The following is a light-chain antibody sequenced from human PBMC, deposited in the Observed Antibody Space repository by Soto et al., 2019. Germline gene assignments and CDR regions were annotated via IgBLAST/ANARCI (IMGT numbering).Light chain of an antibody. V-gene: IGKV3-15*01. CDR1: QSVSSN. Sequence: EIVMTQPPATLSVSPGERATLSCRASQSVSSNLACYQQKPGQAPRLLIYGASTRATGIPARFSGSGSGTEFTLTISSLQSEDFAVYYWQQYNNWPPRTFGQGTKVEIK. CDR2: GAS. J-gene: IGKJ1*01. CDR3: QQYNNWPPRT.